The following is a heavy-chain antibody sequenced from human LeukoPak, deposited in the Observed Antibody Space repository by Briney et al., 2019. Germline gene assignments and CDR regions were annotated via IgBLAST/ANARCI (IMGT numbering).Heavy chain of an antibody. CDR1: GFTFSSYG. Sequence: GGSLRLSCAASGFTFSSYGMHWVRQAPGKGLEWVAVIWYDGSNKYYADSVKGRFTISRDNSKNTLYLQMNSLRAEDTAVYYCARPRGEHYYYYGMDVWGQGTTVTVSS. CDR3: ARPRGEHYYYYGMDV. CDR2: IWYDGSNK. V-gene: IGHV3-33*01. J-gene: IGHJ6*02. D-gene: IGHD3-16*01.